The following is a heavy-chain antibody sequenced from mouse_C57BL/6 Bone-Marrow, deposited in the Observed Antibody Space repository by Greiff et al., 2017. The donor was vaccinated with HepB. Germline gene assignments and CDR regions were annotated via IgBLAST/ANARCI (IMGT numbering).Heavy chain of an antibody. V-gene: IGHV1-78*01. CDR3: AKGVYYGSNLAY. CDR1: GYTFTDHT. D-gene: IGHD1-1*01. J-gene: IGHJ2*01. Sequence: VQLQQSDAELVKPGASVKISCKVSGYTFTDHTIHWMKQRPEQGLEWIGYIYPRDGSTKYNEKFKGKATLTADKSSSTAYMHLNSLTSEDTAIYFCAKGVYYGSNLAYWGQGTTLTVSS. CDR2: IYPRDGST.